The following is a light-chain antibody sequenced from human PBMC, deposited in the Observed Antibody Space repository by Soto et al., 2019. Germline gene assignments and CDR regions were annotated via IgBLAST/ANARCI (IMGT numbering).Light chain of an antibody. CDR1: QSVSSN. CDR2: GAS. V-gene: IGKV3-15*01. Sequence: EIVMTQSPATLSVSPGERATLSCRASQSVSSNLAWYQQKPGQAPRLLIYGASTTATGIPARFSGSGSGTEFTLTISSLQSEDFAVYYCQQDNNWPSFTFGPGTKVDIK. CDR3: QQDNNWPSFT. J-gene: IGKJ3*01.